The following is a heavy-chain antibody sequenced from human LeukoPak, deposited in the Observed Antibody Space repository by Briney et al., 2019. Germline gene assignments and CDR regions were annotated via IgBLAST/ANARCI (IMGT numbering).Heavy chain of an antibody. CDR2: ISYDGSNK. D-gene: IGHD6-19*01. CDR3: AKDRLEVSPVAGTPSGY. J-gene: IGHJ4*02. Sequence: PGGSLRLSCAASGFTFSSYAMHWVRQAPGKGLEWVAVISYDGSNKFYADSVKGRFTISRDNSKNTLYLQMNSLRAEDTAVYYCAKDRLEVSPVAGTPSGYWGQGTLVTVSS. V-gene: IGHV3-30-3*01. CDR1: GFTFSSYA.